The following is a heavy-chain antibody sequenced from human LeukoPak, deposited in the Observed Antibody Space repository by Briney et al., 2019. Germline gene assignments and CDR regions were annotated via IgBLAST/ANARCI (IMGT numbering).Heavy chain of an antibody. V-gene: IGHV4-59*12. CDR2: IFYSGTT. Sequence: SETLSLTCTVSGGSISSYYWSWIRQPPGKGLEWIGFIFYSGTTNYNPSLKSRVTISVDTSKNQFSLKLSSVTAADTAVYYCARIAYSSSTDYWGQGTLVTVSS. D-gene: IGHD6-6*01. CDR3: ARIAYSSSTDY. CDR1: GGSISSYY. J-gene: IGHJ4*02.